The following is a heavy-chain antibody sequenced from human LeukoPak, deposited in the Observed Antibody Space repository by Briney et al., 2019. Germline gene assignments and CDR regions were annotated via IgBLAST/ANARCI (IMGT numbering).Heavy chain of an antibody. Sequence: GGSLRLSCAASGFIFSSYSMNWVRRAPGKGLECVSSISSSSYIYYADSVKGRFTISRDNAKNSLYLQMNSLRAEDTAVYYCARRDCSSSSCHYYYYYMDVWGQGTTVTVSS. CDR2: ISSSSYI. CDR1: GFIFSSYS. V-gene: IGHV3-21*01. J-gene: IGHJ6*02. D-gene: IGHD2-2*01. CDR3: ARRDCSSSSCHYYYYYMDV.